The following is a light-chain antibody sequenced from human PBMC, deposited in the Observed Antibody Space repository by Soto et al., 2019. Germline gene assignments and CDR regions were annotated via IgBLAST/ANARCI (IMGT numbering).Light chain of an antibody. CDR2: QDS. V-gene: IGLV3-1*01. CDR3: QAWDSSTVV. CDR1: KLGDKY. Sequence: SYELTQPPSVSVSPGQTASITCSGDKLGDKYACWYQQKPGQSPVLVIYQDSKRPSGIPERFSGSNSWNTATLTISGTQAMDEADYYCQAWDSSTVVFGGGTKLTV. J-gene: IGLJ2*01.